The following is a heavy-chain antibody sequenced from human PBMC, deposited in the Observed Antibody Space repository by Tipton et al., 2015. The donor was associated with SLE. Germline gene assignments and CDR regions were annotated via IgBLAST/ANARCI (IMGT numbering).Heavy chain of an antibody. Sequence: TLSLNCTVSGSSTSNSFYFWGGIRQPPGQGLEGIGHVYYTGDTYYNPSLRSRVTISLDTSKNQISLNLNSVTAADTAMYYCARLPEYYFDAWGQGTLVTVSS. CDR1: GSSTSNSFYF. V-gene: IGHV4-39*07. J-gene: IGHJ4*02. CDR2: VYYTGDT. CDR3: ARLPEYYFDA.